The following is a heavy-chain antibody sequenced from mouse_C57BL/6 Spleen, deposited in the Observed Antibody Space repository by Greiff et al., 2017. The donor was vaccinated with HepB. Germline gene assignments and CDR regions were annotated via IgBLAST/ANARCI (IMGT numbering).Heavy chain of an antibody. CDR1: GYAFSSSW. CDR2: IYPGDGDT. CDR3: AKMVTTVVAPDY. V-gene: IGHV1-82*01. Sequence: QVQLQQSGPELVKPGASVKISCKASGYAFSSSWMNWVKQRPGKGLEWIGRIYPGDGDTNYNGKFKGKATLTADKSSSTAYMQLSSLTSEDSAVYFCAKMVTTVVAPDYWGQGTTLTVSS. J-gene: IGHJ2*01. D-gene: IGHD1-1*01.